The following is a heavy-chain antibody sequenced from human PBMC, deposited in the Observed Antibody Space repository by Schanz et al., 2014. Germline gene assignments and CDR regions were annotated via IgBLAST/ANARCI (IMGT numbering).Heavy chain of an antibody. V-gene: IGHV1-18*01. Sequence: QIQLVQSGPEVKKPGATVKVSCKASGYIFINSGISWVRQAPGQGLEWMGWISAYNGNTKYPQKFQGRVTMTTDTSTSTAYMALTDLRSDDTAVYYCARDRRFFDRDDLYYFDSWGQGTLVTVSS. CDR2: ISAYNGNT. J-gene: IGHJ4*02. D-gene: IGHD3-3*01. CDR1: GYIFINSG. CDR3: ARDRRFFDRDDLYYFDS.